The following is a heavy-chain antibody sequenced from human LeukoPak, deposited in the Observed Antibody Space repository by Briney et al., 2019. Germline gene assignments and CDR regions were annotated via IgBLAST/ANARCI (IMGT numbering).Heavy chain of an antibody. Sequence: PSGTLSLTCGVSGGSITSTNYWSCVRQPPGQGLEWIGEISLSGYTGFNPSLRSRVTMSLDESKNHLSLNLASMTAADTAVYYCAREFTMVRGVFDFWGQGTLVTVSS. CDR3: AREFTMVRGVFDF. J-gene: IGHJ4*02. CDR1: GGSITSTNY. CDR2: ISLSGYT. V-gene: IGHV4-4*02. D-gene: IGHD3-10*01.